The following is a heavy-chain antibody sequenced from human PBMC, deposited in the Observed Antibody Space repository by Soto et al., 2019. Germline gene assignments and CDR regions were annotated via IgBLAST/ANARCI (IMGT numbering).Heavy chain of an antibody. CDR1: GYTFSNYD. D-gene: IGHD3-10*01. V-gene: IGHV1-8*01. CDR3: AKVSRKGSAIDFDY. Sequence: QVQLVPSGAELKKPGASVKVSCKASGYTFSNYDMNWVRQATGQGPEWIGGVNPNNGDTGYAQKFQGRVTLTTDISTTTADMELTSLRAEDTAIYYCAKVSRKGSAIDFDYWGQGTLITVSS. J-gene: IGHJ4*02. CDR2: VNPNNGDT.